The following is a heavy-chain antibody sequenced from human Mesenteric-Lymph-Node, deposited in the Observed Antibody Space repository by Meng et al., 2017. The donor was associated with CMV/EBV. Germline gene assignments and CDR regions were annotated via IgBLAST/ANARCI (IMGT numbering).Heavy chain of an antibody. V-gene: IGHV4-39*07. D-gene: IGHD4-17*01. CDR2: SYYSGST. CDR3: ARVGDYGDYYYGMDV. Sequence: SETLSLTCTVSGGSISSSSYYWGWIRQPPGKGLEWIGSSYYSGSTYYNPSLKSRVTISVDTSKNQFSLKLSSVTAADTAVYYCARVGDYGDYYYGMDVWGQGTTVTVSS. CDR1: GGSISSSSYY. J-gene: IGHJ6*02.